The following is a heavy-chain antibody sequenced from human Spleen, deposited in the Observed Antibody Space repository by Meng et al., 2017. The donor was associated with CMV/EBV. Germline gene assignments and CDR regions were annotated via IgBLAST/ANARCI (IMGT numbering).Heavy chain of an antibody. D-gene: IGHD2-21*01. CDR1: GFTFSSYA. J-gene: IGHJ5*02. CDR3: ARATHIPHWFDP. Sequence: GESLKISCAASGFTFSSYAMSWVRQAPGKGLEWVSVIYSGGSSTYYADSVKGRFTISRDNSKNTLYLQMNSLRAEDTAIYYCARATHIPHWFDPWGQGTLVTVSS. V-gene: IGHV3-23*03. CDR2: IYSGGSST.